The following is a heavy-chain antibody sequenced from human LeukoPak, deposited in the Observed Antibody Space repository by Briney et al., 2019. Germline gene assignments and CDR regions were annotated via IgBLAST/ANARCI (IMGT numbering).Heavy chain of an antibody. CDR3: AKDLGIGVVPAGSPGATFDP. CDR1: GFTFSRYA. V-gene: IGHV3-23*01. CDR2: ISGSGGST. Sequence: GGSLSLSCAASGFTFSRYAISWVRPAPGRALEWVSAISGSGGSTYYAYCVKGRLTISRDNSKDTLYLQMNRLRADDTAVYYCAKDLGIGVVPAGSPGATFDPWGQGTLVTVSS. D-gene: IGHD2-2*01. J-gene: IGHJ5*02.